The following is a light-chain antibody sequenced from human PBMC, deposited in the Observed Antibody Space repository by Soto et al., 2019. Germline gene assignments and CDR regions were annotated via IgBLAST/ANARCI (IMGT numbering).Light chain of an antibody. CDR3: QQSHTPPLT. CDR2: AAS. V-gene: IGKV1-39*01. Sequence: DIQMTQSPSTLSASVGDAVTVTCRASQSISRYLNWYQQKPGNAPKLLIYAASNLQSGVPSRFSGSGSGTDFTLTISSLHPEDFATYFCQQSHTPPLTFGGGTKVDIK. J-gene: IGKJ4*01. CDR1: QSISRY.